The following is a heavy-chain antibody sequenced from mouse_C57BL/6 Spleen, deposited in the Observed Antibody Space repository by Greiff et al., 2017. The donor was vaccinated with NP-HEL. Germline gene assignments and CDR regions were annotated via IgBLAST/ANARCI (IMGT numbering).Heavy chain of an antibody. CDR2: ISYDGSN. D-gene: IGHD2-4*01. Sequence: EVHLVESGPGLVKPSQSLSLTCSVTGYSITSGYYWNWIRQFPGNKLEWMGYISYDGSNNYNPSLKNRISITRDTSKNQFFLKLNSVTTEDTATYYCARQTYDYDGKGAMDYWGQGTSVTVSS. J-gene: IGHJ4*01. CDR1: GYSITSGYY. CDR3: ARQTYDYDGKGAMDY. V-gene: IGHV3-6*01.